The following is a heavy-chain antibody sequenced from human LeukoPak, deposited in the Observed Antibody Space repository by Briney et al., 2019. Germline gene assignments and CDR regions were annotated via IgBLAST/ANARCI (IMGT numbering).Heavy chain of an antibody. CDR3: ARSVKGGGGDYYDSSGYPHGMDV. V-gene: IGHV3-7*01. Sequence: GGSLRLSCAASGCTFSSYWMSWVRQAPGKGLEWVANIKQDGSEKYYVDSMKGRFTTTKTNDKNSLYLQMNSMRAEDAVVYYCARSVKGGGGDYYDSSGYPHGMDVWGQGTTVTVSS. D-gene: IGHD3-22*01. CDR1: GCTFSSYW. CDR2: IKQDGSEK. J-gene: IGHJ6*02.